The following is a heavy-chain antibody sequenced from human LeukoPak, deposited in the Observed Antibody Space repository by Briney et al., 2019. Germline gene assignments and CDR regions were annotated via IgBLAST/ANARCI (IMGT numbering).Heavy chain of an antibody. CDR1: GFTFSSYE. D-gene: IGHD2-2*01. J-gene: IGHJ6*02. V-gene: IGHV3-48*03. Sequence: PGGSLRLSCAASGFTFSSYEMNWVRQAPGKGLEWVSYISSGGSTIYYADSVKGRFTISRDNAKNSLYLQMNSLRAEDTAVYYCARVVPAARYYYYGMDVWGQGTTVTVSS. CDR3: ARVVPAARYYYYGMDV. CDR2: ISSGGSTI.